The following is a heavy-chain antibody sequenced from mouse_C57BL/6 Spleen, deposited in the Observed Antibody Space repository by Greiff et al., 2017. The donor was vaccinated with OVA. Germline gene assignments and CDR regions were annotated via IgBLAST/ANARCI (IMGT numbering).Heavy chain of an antibody. CDR1: GYTFTDYE. Sequence: QVQLKESGAELVRPGASVTLSCKASGYTFTDYEMHWVKQTPVHGLEWIGAIDPETGGTAYNQKFKGKAILTAAKSSSTAYMELRSLTSEDSAVYYCTRGGHYYGSSDWGQGTLVTVSA. CDR3: TRGGHYYGSSD. D-gene: IGHD1-1*01. CDR2: IDPETGGT. V-gene: IGHV1-15*01. J-gene: IGHJ3*01.